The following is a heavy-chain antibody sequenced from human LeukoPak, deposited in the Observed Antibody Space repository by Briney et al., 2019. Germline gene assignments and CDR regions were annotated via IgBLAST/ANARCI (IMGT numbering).Heavy chain of an antibody. CDR3: ARALTGYHSPIDY. CDR2: INHSGST. Sequence: SETLSLTCAVYGGSFSGYYWSWIRQPPGKGLEWIGEINHSGSTNYNPSLKSRVTISVDTSKNQFSLKLSSVTAADTAVYYCARALTGYHSPIDYWGQGTLVTVSS. V-gene: IGHV4-34*01. CDR1: GGSFSGYY. D-gene: IGHD3-9*01. J-gene: IGHJ4*02.